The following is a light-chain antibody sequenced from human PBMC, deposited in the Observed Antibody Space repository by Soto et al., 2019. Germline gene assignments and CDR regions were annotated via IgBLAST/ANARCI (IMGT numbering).Light chain of an antibody. V-gene: IGKV1-9*01. CDR1: QGIGSY. CDR3: QQLSAYPRT. J-gene: IGKJ3*01. Sequence: DIQLTQSPSFLSASVGDRVIITCRASQGIGSYLAWYQQKPGKAPKLLIYAASTLQSGVPSRFSGSGSGTEFTLTISDLQPEDFATYYCQQLSAYPRTFGPGTKVDIK. CDR2: AAS.